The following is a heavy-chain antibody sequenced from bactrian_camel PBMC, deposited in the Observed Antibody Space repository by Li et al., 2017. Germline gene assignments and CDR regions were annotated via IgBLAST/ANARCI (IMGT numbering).Heavy chain of an antibody. CDR2: IGFDGNAA. D-gene: IGHD3*01. Sequence: HVQLVESGGGLVQPGGSLSLSCTASGLSFSLHYMTWVRQAPGKGLEWVSTIGFDGNAAYYADSVKGRFTISRDNAEENTVSLQMNSLKFEDTAVYLCAAHLPQYCYTGSSSPRYWGQGTQVTVS. CDR3: AAHLPQYCYTGSSSPRY. CDR1: GLSFSLHY. V-gene: IGHV3S6*01. J-gene: IGHJ4*01.